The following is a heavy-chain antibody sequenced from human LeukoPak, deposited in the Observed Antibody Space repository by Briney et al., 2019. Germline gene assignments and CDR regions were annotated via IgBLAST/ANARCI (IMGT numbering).Heavy chain of an antibody. CDR3: ARESWRGSSTG. D-gene: IGHD1-26*01. J-gene: IGHJ4*02. CDR2: ISSGVGTI. CDR1: GFSFSSYE. V-gene: IGHV3-48*03. Sequence: GGSLRLSCAASGFSFSSYEMNWVRQAPGKGLEWVSYISSGVGTIYYADSVKGRFTVSRDNAKSSLSLQMDSLRSEDTAVYYCARESWRGSSTGWGQGTLVTVSS.